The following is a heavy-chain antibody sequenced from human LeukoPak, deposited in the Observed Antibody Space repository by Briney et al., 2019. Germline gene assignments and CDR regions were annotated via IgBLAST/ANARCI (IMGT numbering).Heavy chain of an antibody. CDR1: GFTFSSYW. J-gene: IGHJ4*02. D-gene: IGHD2-2*01. Sequence: GGSLRLSCAASGFTFSSYWMSWVRQAPGKGLEWVANIKKDGSEKYYVDSVEGRFTIFRDNAKNSLYLQMNSLRAEDTAVYYCARDRCSSISCFALDYWGQGTLVTVSS. CDR3: ARDRCSSISCFALDY. V-gene: IGHV3-7*01. CDR2: IKKDGSEK.